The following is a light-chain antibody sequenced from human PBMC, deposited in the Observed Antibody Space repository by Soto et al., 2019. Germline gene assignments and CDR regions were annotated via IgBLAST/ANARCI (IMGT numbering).Light chain of an antibody. CDR3: CSYAGSSTYV. J-gene: IGLJ1*01. CDR2: EDS. CDR1: SSAFGSYNL. Sequence: QSALTQPASVSGSPGQSITLSCTGTSSAFGSYNLVSWYQQHPGKAPKLMIYEDSKRPSGVSNRCSGSKSGNTASLTISGLQAEDDADYYCCSYAGSSTYVFGTGTKVTVL. V-gene: IGLV2-23*01.